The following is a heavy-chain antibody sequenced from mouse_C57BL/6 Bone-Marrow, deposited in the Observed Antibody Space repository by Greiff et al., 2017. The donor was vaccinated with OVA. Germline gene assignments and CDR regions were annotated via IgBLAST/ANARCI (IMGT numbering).Heavy chain of an antibody. J-gene: IGHJ2*01. V-gene: IGHV1-81*01. CDR1: GYTFTSYG. Sequence: VKLMESGAELARPGASVKLSCTASGYTFTSYGISWVKQRPGQGLEWIGEIYPRSGNTYYNEKFKGKATLTADKSSSTAYMELRSLTSEDSAVYFCARWGAPRGWGQGTTLTVAS. CDR3: ARWGAPRG. CDR2: IYPRSGNT.